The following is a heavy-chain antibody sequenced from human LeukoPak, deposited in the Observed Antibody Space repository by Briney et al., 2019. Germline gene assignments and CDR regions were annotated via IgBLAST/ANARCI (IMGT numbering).Heavy chain of an antibody. CDR2: IVSSGDST. CDR1: GFIFSSYA. CDR3: AKADGGQWPSSYYYYYMDV. D-gene: IGHD6-19*01. V-gene: IGHV3-23*01. Sequence: GGSLRLSCAASGFIFSSYAMSWVRQAPGKGLEWVSAIVSSGDSTYYADSVKGRFTISRDNSKNTLYLQMNSLRAEDTAVYYCAKADGGQWPSSYYYYYMDVWGKGTTVTVSS. J-gene: IGHJ6*03.